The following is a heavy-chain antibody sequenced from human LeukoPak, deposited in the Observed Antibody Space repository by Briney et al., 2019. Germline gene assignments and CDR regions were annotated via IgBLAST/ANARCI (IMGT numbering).Heavy chain of an antibody. D-gene: IGHD3-22*01. J-gene: IGHJ4*02. CDR3: ATQLGYYDSSGYDFDY. CDR2: ISAYNGHT. CDR1: GYTFTNYG. Sequence: ASVKVSCKASGYTFTNYGITWVRQAPGQGLEWIGWISAYNGHTNYAQKFQGRVTTTTDTSTSTAYMELRSLISDDTAVYYCATQLGYYDSSGYDFDYWGQGTLVTVSS. V-gene: IGHV1-18*01.